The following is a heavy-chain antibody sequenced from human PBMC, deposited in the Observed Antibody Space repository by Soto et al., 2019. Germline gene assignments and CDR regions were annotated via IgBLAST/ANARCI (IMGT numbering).Heavy chain of an antibody. CDR3: AREGARLPRFFDY. J-gene: IGHJ4*02. CDR2: IYYSGST. D-gene: IGHD6-6*01. V-gene: IGHV4-61*01. CDR1: GGSVSSGSYY. Sequence: PSETLPLTCTVSGGSVSSGSYYWSWIRQPPGKGLEWIGYIYYSGSTNYNPSLKSRVTISVDTSKNQFSLKPSSVTAADTAVYYCAREGARLPRFFDYWGQGTLVTVSS.